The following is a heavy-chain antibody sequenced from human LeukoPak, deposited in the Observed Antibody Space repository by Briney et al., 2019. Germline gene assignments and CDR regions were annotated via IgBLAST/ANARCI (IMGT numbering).Heavy chain of an antibody. J-gene: IGHJ6*02. Sequence: PSETLSLTCTVSGASVSSGDYCWRWIRQPAGKGLEWIGRVHRSGDTNYNPTLKSRLTMSVDASKNQISLRLRSVSAADTAVYYCARDDFEYSVHYGMDVWGQGTTVTVSS. CDR1: GASVSSGDYC. V-gene: IGHV4-61*10. D-gene: IGHD3/OR15-3a*01. CDR2: VHRSGDT. CDR3: ARDDFEYSVHYGMDV.